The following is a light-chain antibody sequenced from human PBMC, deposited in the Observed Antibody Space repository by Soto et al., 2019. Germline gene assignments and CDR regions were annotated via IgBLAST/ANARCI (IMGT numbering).Light chain of an antibody. CDR3: QQRSNWPAIT. Sequence: DIQMTQSPSSVSASVGDRVTITCRASQDINTWLAWYQQKPGKAPKLLIYTASSLQTGVPSRFSGSGSGTDFTLTISSLQPEDFAVYYCQQRSNWPAITFGQGTRLEIK. J-gene: IGKJ5*01. CDR1: QDINTW. CDR2: TAS. V-gene: IGKV1-12*01.